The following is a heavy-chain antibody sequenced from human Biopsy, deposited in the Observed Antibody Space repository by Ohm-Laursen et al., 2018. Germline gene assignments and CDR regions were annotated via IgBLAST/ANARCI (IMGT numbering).Heavy chain of an antibody. CDR2: IIPILRTT. CDR3: AREAIGYQLPCDD. D-gene: IGHD2-2*01. Sequence: SVKVSCNASGGTFQKYGVTWVRQAPGQGLEWMGRIIPILRTTAYAQTFLGRVTITADSPTSTVDMELTSLTSDDTAVYFCAREAIGYQLPCDDWGQGTLVTVSS. CDR1: GGTFQKYG. J-gene: IGHJ4*02. V-gene: IGHV1-69*11.